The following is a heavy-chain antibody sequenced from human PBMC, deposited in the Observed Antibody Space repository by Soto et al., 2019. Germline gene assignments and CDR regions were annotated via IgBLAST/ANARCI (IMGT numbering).Heavy chain of an antibody. CDR2: ISGSGGST. CDR3: AKELEPEQIIVGVPAASWFDP. CDR1: GFTFSSYA. J-gene: IGHJ5*02. V-gene: IGHV3-23*01. Sequence: EVQLLESGGGLVQPGGSLRLSCAASGFTFSSYAMSWVRQAPGKGLEWVSAISGSGGSTYYADSVKGRFTISRDNSKNTLYLQMNSMRAEDTAVYYCAKELEPEQIIVGVPAASWFDPWGQGTLVTVSS. D-gene: IGHD2-2*01.